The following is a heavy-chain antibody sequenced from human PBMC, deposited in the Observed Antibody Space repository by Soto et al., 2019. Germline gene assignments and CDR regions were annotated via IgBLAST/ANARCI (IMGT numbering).Heavy chain of an antibody. V-gene: IGHV1-2*02. CDR1: GYTFTGYY. Sequence: QVQLVQSGAEVKEPGASVRVSCKASGYTFTGYYIHWVRQAPGQGLEWMGWINPNSGDAKYAQKFQGRVTMTRDTSTAYMELSTLRSDGTAVYYCARSLSTIGARPDYWGQGTLVTVSS. CDR3: ARSLSTIGARPDY. J-gene: IGHJ4*02. CDR2: INPNSGDA. D-gene: IGHD6-6*01.